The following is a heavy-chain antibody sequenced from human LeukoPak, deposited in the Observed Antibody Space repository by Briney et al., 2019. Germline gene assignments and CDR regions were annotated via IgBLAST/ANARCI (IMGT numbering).Heavy chain of an antibody. J-gene: IGHJ4*02. D-gene: IGHD3-3*01. V-gene: IGHV3-43*01. CDR3: ASEVGYRSLGY. CDR1: GITSDDNT. CDR2: ITWKSHRT. Sequence: PGGSLRLSCAASGITSDDNTMHWVRQTPGRGLEWVSFITWKSHRTHYADSEKGRFTVSRDNSKDSMYLEMNSLKTEDTGLYHCASEVGYRSLGYLGQGTLVTVSS.